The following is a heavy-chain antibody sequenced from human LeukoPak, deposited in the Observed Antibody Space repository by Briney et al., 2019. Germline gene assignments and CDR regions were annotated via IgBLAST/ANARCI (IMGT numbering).Heavy chain of an antibody. Sequence: ASVKVSCKASGYTFTSYGISWVRQAPGQGLEWMGWINPNSGGTNYAQKFQGRVTMTRDTSISTAYMELSRLRSDDTAVYYCARWLYSSGWYGATVDYWGQGTLVTVSS. CDR1: GYTFTSYG. CDR2: INPNSGGT. D-gene: IGHD6-19*01. J-gene: IGHJ4*02. CDR3: ARWLYSSGWYGATVDY. V-gene: IGHV1-2*02.